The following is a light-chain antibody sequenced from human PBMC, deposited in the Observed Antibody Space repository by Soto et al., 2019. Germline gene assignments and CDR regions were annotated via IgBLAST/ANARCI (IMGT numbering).Light chain of an antibody. Sequence: EIVLTQSPGTLSLSSGERATLSCRASQSVRSNYLAWYQQKPGQAPRLLIYGASSRATGIPDRFGGSGSGTDFTLTISRLEPEDLAVYYCQQYASSPITFGGGTKVEIK. CDR3: QQYASSPIT. J-gene: IGKJ4*01. CDR2: GAS. CDR1: QSVRSNY. V-gene: IGKV3-20*01.